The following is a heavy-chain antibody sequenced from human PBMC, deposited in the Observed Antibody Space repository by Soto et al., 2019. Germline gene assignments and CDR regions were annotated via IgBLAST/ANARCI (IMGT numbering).Heavy chain of an antibody. Sequence: SETLSLTCTVSDDSIPRYHWSWIRRPPGKGLEWIGYTHYSGSTNYNPSLMSRLTMSVDSSKNQFSLNLRSVTAADTAVYYCARHCPDIVAAITWGYYFDYWGQGTLVTVSS. D-gene: IGHD5-12*01. CDR1: DDSIPRYH. J-gene: IGHJ4*02. CDR3: ARHCPDIVAAITWGYYFDY. V-gene: IGHV4-59*08. CDR2: THYSGST.